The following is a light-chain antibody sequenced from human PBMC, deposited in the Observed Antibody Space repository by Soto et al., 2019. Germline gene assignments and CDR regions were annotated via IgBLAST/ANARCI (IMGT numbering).Light chain of an antibody. CDR1: QSVSSN. CDR3: QQYFSWPRGT. J-gene: IGKJ1*01. CDR2: GAS. Sequence: EIVMTQSPATLSVSPGERATISCRASQSVSSNLAWYQQKPGQAPRLLIYGASSRATGIPARFSGSGSGTEFTLTINSLQSEDFAVYYCQQYFSWPRGTFGQGTKVDIK. V-gene: IGKV3-15*01.